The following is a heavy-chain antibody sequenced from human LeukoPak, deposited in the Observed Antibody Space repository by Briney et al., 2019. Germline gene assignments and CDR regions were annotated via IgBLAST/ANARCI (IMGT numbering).Heavy chain of an antibody. V-gene: IGHV4-39*07. CDR3: ARRAGAYSHPYDY. D-gene: IGHD4/OR15-4a*01. CDR1: GGSISSYY. J-gene: IGHJ4*02. Sequence: SETLSLTCTVSGGSISSYYWGWIRQPPGKGLEWIGSIYHSGSTYYNPSLKSRVTISVDTSKNQFSLKLSSVTAADTAVYYCARRAGAYSHPYDYWGQGTLVTVSS. CDR2: IYHSGST.